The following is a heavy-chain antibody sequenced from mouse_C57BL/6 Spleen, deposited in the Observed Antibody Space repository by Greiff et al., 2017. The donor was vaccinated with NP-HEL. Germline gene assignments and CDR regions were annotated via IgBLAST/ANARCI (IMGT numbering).Heavy chain of an antibody. Sequence: EVKLQQSGPELVKPGASVKIPCKASGYTFTDYNMDWVKQSHGKSLEWIGDINPNNGGTIYNQKFKGKATLTVDKSSSTAYMELRSLTSEDTAVYYCARGSTVVVPYFDYWGQGTTLTVSS. CDR3: ARGSTVVVPYFDY. D-gene: IGHD1-1*01. V-gene: IGHV1-18*01. CDR1: GYTFTDYN. J-gene: IGHJ2*01. CDR2: INPNNGGT.